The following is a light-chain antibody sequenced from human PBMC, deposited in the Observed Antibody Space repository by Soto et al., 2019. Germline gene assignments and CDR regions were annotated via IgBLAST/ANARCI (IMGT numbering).Light chain of an antibody. J-gene: IGLJ2*01. CDR1: SSDVGSYNY. CDR2: DVS. Sequence: QSALTQPASVSGSPGQSITISCTGTSSDVGSYNYVSWYQQHPGKAPKLMIYDVSNRPSGVSNRFSGSKSGNTASLTISGLQAEDEADYYCSSYTTSSTLEFGGGTQL. V-gene: IGLV2-14*01. CDR3: SSYTTSSTLE.